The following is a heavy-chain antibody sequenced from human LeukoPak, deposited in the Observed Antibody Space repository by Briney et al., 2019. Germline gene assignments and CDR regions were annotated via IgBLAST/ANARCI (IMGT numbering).Heavy chain of an antibody. D-gene: IGHD3-3*01. Sequence: SXXVSCKASGYTFTGYYMHWVGQAPGQGLEWMGWINPNSGGTNYAQKFQGRVTMTRDTSISTAYMELSRLRSDDTAVYYCARGETYDFWSGFGTDYWGQGTLVTVSS. J-gene: IGHJ4*02. CDR1: GYTFTGYY. CDR2: INPNSGGT. CDR3: ARGETYDFWSGFGTDY. V-gene: IGHV1-2*02.